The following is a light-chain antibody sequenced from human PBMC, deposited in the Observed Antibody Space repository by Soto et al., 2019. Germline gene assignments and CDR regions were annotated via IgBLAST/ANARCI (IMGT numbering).Light chain of an antibody. Sequence: VMKQSAVTLSVPTGESVTLSCRASQSVGTNLAWYQQKPGQAPRLLIYGASTRATGIPARFSGSGSGTEFTLTLCSLQAEAVTLYYCQKDNVRRWRLAEGTKVDIK. J-gene: IGKJ1*01. V-gene: IGKV3-15*01. CDR2: GAS. CDR1: QSVGTN. CDR3: QKDNVRRWR.